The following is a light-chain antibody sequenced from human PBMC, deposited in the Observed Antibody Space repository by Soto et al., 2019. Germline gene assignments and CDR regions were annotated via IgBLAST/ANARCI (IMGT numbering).Light chain of an antibody. J-gene: IGLJ2*01. CDR2: EVS. V-gene: IGLV2-14*01. Sequence: QSALTQPASVSGSPGQSITISCTGSYSDVGTYNYVSWYQQHPGTAPKLMIHEVSYRPSGVSNRFSGSKSGNTASLTISGLQAEDEADYYCSSFTAYNTVVFGGGTKLTVL. CDR3: SSFTAYNTVV. CDR1: YSDVGTYNY.